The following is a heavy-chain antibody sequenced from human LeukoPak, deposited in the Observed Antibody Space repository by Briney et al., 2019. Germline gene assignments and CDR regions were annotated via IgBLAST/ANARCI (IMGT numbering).Heavy chain of an antibody. D-gene: IGHD6-13*01. CDR3: AYSSSWYWFDP. CDR2: ISYDGSNK. Sequence: HGGSLRLSCAATGFTFSSYGMHWVRQAPGKGLEWVAVISYDGSNKYYADSVKGRFTISRDNSKNTLYLQMNSLRAEDTAVYYCAYSSSWYWFDPWGQGTLVTVSS. J-gene: IGHJ5*02. CDR1: GFTFSSYG. V-gene: IGHV3-30*03.